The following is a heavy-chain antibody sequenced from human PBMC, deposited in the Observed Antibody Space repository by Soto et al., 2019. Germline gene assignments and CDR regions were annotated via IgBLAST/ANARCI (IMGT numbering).Heavy chain of an antibody. CDR3: ARDQRRVVVDYWAYSYYGMDF. Sequence: PSETLSLTCTVSGGSISSYYWSWIRQPPGKGLEWIGYIYYSGSTNYNPSLKSRVTISVDTSKNQFSLKLSSVTAADTAVYYCARDQRRVVVDYWAYSYYGMDFWGQGTTVTVSS. J-gene: IGHJ6*02. D-gene: IGHD2-2*01. V-gene: IGHV4-59*01. CDR1: GGSISSYY. CDR2: IYYSGST.